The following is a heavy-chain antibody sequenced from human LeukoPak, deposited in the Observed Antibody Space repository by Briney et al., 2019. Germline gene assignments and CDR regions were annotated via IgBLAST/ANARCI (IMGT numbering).Heavy chain of an antibody. CDR3: AKVSWANYFDY. CDR1: GFSFSSYA. J-gene: IGHJ4*02. Sequence: GGSLRLSCAASGFSFSSYAMSWVRQAPGKGLEWVSAISGSGGNTYYADSVRGRFTISRDNFKNTLYLQMNSLRAEDTAIYYCAKVSWANYFDYWGQGTLVTVSS. D-gene: IGHD6-13*01. CDR2: ISGSGGNT. V-gene: IGHV3-23*01.